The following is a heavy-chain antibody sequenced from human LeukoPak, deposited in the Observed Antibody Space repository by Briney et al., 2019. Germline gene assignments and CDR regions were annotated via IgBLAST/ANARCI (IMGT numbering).Heavy chain of an antibody. CDR3: AKGSFGYCSGGSRYVDY. Sequence: GGSLRLSCAASGFTFSSYAMSWVRQAPGKGLEWVSSISGSGGDTYYADSVKGRFTISRDNSKNTLYLQMNSLRAEDTAVYYCAKGSFGYCSGGSRYVDYWGQGTLVTVSS. D-gene: IGHD2-15*01. CDR1: GFTFSSYA. CDR2: ISGSGGDT. J-gene: IGHJ4*02. V-gene: IGHV3-23*01.